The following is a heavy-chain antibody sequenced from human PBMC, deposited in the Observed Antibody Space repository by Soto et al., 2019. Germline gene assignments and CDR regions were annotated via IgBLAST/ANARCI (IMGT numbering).Heavy chain of an antibody. CDR3: ARDGAHYTPLDH. Sequence: ASVKVSCKASGYTFTDYAIHWVRQAPAQGLEWMGWINVGNGNTGYSRKFQGRVTNARDMSASTAYIEVTSLTSEDTAIYYFARDGAHYTPLDHWGQGSLVTGSS. CDR1: GYTFTDYA. V-gene: IGHV1-3*01. J-gene: IGHJ4*02. CDR2: INVGNGNT. D-gene: IGHD2-15*01.